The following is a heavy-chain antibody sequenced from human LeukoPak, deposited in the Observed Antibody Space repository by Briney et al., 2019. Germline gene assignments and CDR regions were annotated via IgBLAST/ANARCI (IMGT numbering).Heavy chain of an antibody. CDR3: ARGNWGSDYYYYYMDV. J-gene: IGHJ6*03. V-gene: IGHV4-39*07. D-gene: IGHD3-16*01. CDR1: GDSISSSDYY. CDR2: IYYSGST. Sequence: SETLSLTCTVSGDSISSSDYYWGWIRQPPGKGLEWIGSIYYSGSTNYNPSLKSRVTISVDTSKNQFSLKLGSVTAADTAVYYCARGNWGSDYYYYYMDVWGKGTTVTISS.